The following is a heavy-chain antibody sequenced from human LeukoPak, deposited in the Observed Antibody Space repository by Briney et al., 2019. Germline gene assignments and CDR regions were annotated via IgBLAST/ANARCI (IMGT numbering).Heavy chain of an antibody. CDR2: ISSSGSTI. J-gene: IGHJ1*01. Sequence: GGSLRLSCAASGFTFGDYYMSWIRQAPGKGLEWVSYISSSGSTIYYADSVKGRFTISRDNAKNSLYLQMNSLRAEDTAVYYCARDRHYYDSSGYPEYFQHWGQGTLVTVSS. CDR3: ARDRHYYDSSGYPEYFQH. V-gene: IGHV3-11*01. CDR1: GFTFGDYY. D-gene: IGHD3-22*01.